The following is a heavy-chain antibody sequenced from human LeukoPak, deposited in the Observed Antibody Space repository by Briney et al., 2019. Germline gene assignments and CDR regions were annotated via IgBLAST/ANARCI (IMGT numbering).Heavy chain of an antibody. Sequence: GGSLRLSCAASGFTFSSYAMSWVRQAPGKGLEWVSAISGSGGSTYYADSVKVRFTISRDNSKNTLYLQMNSLRAEDTAVYYCAKWARGVEALYYYYYMDVWGKGTTVTVSS. V-gene: IGHV3-23*01. CDR1: GFTFSSYA. CDR3: AKWARGVEALYYYYYMDV. D-gene: IGHD3-10*01. J-gene: IGHJ6*03. CDR2: ISGSGGST.